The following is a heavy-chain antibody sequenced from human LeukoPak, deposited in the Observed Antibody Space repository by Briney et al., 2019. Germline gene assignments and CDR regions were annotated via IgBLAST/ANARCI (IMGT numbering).Heavy chain of an antibody. CDR2: IYHSGST. Sequence: SETLSLTCAVSGXSISSSNWWSWVRQPPGKGLEWIGEIYHSGSTNYNPSLKSRVTISVDKSKNQFSLKLSSVTAADTAVYYCASLYSSGWFFDYWGQGTLVTVSS. V-gene: IGHV4-4*02. D-gene: IGHD6-19*01. CDR1: GXSISSSNW. CDR3: ASLYSSGWFFDY. J-gene: IGHJ4*02.